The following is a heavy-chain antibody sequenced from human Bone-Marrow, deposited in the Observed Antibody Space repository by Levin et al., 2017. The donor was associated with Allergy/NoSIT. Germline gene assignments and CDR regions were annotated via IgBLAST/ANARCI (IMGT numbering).Heavy chain of an antibody. CDR3: ARGRDYCSGGSCYSQWFDP. CDR1: GGSISSGGYS. V-gene: IGHV4-30-2*01. J-gene: IGHJ5*02. CDR2: IYHSGST. Sequence: LRLSCAVSGGSISSGGYSWSWIRQPPGKGLEWIGYIYHSGSTYYNPSLKSRVTISVDRSKNQFSLKLSSVTAADTAVYYCARGRDYCSGGSCYSQWFDPWGQGTLVTVSS. D-gene: IGHD2-15*01.